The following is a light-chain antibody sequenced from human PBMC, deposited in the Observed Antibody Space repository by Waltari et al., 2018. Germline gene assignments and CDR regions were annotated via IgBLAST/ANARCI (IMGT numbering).Light chain of an antibody. Sequence: DIQMTQSPSSLSASVGDRVTITCQASQGISNYLNWDQQKPGKAPKLLIYDSSNLETGVPSRFSGSGSGTDFTFTISSLQPEDIATYYCQQYDNLLTFGGGTKVEIK. V-gene: IGKV1-33*01. J-gene: IGKJ4*02. CDR1: QGISNY. CDR2: DSS. CDR3: QQYDNLLT.